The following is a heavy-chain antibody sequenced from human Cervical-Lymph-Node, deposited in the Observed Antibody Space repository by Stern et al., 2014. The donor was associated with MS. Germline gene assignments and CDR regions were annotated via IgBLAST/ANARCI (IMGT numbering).Heavy chain of an antibody. CDR3: ATGTGDNWFDP. CDR2: FIPAVGTS. V-gene: IGHV1-69*06. Sequence: VQLLESGADVKKPGAAVRVSCKTSGGVSWLRQTPGQGLEYMGGFIPAVGTSHYAQRFQGRLTITADTSTNTSYMELNSLRSDDAGVYYCATGTGDNWFDPWGQGTLVSVSS. J-gene: IGHJ5*02. D-gene: IGHD3-10*01. CDR1: GGV.